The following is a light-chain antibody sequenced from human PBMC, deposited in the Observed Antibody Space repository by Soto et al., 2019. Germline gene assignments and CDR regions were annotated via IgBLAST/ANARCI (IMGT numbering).Light chain of an antibody. V-gene: IGKV1-39*01. CDR3: QQSMSAPLT. Sequence: DIQMTQSPSSLSASVGDRVTITCRASQSISNYLYWYQQKLGEAPKLLIYAASSLQSGVPSRFRGSGSGTDFTLTISGLQPEESASYFCQQSMSAPLTFGGGNKVEIK. CDR1: QSISNY. J-gene: IGKJ4*01. CDR2: AAS.